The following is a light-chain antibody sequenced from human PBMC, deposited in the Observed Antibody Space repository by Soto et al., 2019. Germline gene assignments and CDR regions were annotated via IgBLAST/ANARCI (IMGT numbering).Light chain of an antibody. J-gene: IGLJ7*01. CDR2: RNT. V-gene: IGLV1-40*01. CDR3: QSYDSSLSGAV. CDR1: ISNIGSGFD. Sequence: QAVVTQPPSVSGAPGQRVTISCTGSISNIGSGFDVHWYQQLPGTAPRLLIYRNTYRPSGVPDRFSGSKSGTSASLAITGLQAEDEADYFCQSYDSSLSGAVFGGGTQLTVL.